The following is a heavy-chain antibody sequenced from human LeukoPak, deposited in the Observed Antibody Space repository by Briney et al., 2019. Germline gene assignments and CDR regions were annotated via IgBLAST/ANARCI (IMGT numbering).Heavy chain of an antibody. V-gene: IGHV4-59*12. CDR3: ARTKPTYYYDSSGSYYFDY. D-gene: IGHD3-22*01. CDR2: IYYSGST. Sequence: SETLSLTCTVSGGSISSYYWSWIRQPPGKGLEWVGYIYYSGSTYYNPSLKSRVTISVDTSKNQFSLKLSSVTAADTAVYYCARTKPTYYYDSSGSYYFDYWGQGTLVTVSS. J-gene: IGHJ4*02. CDR1: GGSISSYY.